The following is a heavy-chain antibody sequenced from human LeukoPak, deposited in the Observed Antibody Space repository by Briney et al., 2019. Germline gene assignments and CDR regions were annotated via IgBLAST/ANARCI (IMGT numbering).Heavy chain of an antibody. CDR1: GFTFSNYD. D-gene: IGHD4-23*01. CDR2: IWFDGSNK. Sequence: GGSLRLSCAASGFTFSNYDMHWVRQAPGKGLEWVAVIWFDGSNKFYADSVKGRFTISRDNSKNTLYLQMNSLRAEDTAVYYCAREDGGKADIWGQGTMVTVSS. V-gene: IGHV3-33*01. CDR3: AREDGGKADI. J-gene: IGHJ3*02.